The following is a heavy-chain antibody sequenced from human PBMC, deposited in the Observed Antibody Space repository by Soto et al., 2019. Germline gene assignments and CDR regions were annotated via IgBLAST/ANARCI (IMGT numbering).Heavy chain of an antibody. D-gene: IGHD3-16*02. J-gene: IGHJ4*02. CDR3: AGRVGVIVQYYLVS. CDR2: INAGNGNT. V-gene: IGHV1-3*01. CDR1: GYTFTSYA. Sequence: QVQLVQSGAEVKKPGASVKVSCKASGYTFTSYAMHLVRQAPGHRLEWMGWINAGNGNTKYSQKFQGRVTITRDTSARTANMELSSVRSEDTAVYYCAGRVGVIVQYYLVSWGQGTLVIVSS.